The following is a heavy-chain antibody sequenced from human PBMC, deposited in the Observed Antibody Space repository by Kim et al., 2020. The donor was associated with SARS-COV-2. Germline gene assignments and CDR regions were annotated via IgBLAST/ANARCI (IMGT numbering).Heavy chain of an antibody. CDR3: ATEREFYGDFRYFDY. D-gene: IGHD4-17*01. Sequence: ASVKVSCKVSGYTLTELSMHWVRQAPGKGLECMGGFDPEDGETIYAQKFQGRVTMTEDTSTDTAYMELSSLRSEDTAVYYCATEREFYGDFRYFDYWGQGTLVTVSS. CDR1: GYTLTELS. V-gene: IGHV1-24*01. J-gene: IGHJ4*02. CDR2: FDPEDGET.